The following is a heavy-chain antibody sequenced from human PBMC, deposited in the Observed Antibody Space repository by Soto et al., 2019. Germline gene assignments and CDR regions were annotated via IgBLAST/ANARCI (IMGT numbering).Heavy chain of an antibody. D-gene: IGHD3-10*01. Sequence: SETLSLTCTVSGGSISSSSYYWGWIRQPPGKGLEWIGSIYYSGSTYYNPSLKSRVTISVDTSKNQFSLKLSSVTAADTAVYYCASRHGGLWFGELLYFDYWGQGALVTVSS. CDR3: ASRHGGLWFGELLYFDY. V-gene: IGHV4-39*01. J-gene: IGHJ4*02. CDR1: GGSISSSSYY. CDR2: IYYSGST.